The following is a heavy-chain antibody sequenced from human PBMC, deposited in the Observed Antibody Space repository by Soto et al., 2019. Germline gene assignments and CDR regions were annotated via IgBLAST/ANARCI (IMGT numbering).Heavy chain of an antibody. J-gene: IGHJ3*02. D-gene: IGHD3-10*01. CDR1: GFTFSSYG. V-gene: IGHV3-30*03. CDR2: ISYDGSNK. CDR3: AGYYGSGPDAFDI. Sequence: QVQLVESGGGVVQPGRSLRLSCAASGFTFSSYGMHWVRQAPGKGLEWVAVISYDGSNKYYADSVKGRFTISRDNSKNTLYLQMNSLRAEATAVYYCAGYYGSGPDAFDIWGQGTMVTVSS.